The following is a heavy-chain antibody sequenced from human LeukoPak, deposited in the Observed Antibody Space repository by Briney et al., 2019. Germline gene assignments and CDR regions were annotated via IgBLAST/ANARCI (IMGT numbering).Heavy chain of an antibody. CDR3: ARDRPSDGYNYAYYGMDV. Sequence: PSQTLSLTCTVSGGSISSGDYYWSWIRQPPGKGLEWIGYIYYSGSTYYNPSLKSRVTISVDTSKNQFSLKLSSVTAADTAVYYCARDRPSDGYNYAYYGMDVWGQGTTVTVSS. CDR1: GGSISSGDYY. D-gene: IGHD5-24*01. V-gene: IGHV4-30-4*01. J-gene: IGHJ6*02. CDR2: IYYSGST.